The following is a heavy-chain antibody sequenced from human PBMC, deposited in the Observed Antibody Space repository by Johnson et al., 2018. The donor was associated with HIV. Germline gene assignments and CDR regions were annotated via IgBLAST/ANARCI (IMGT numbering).Heavy chain of an antibody. CDR1: GFTVSSNY. J-gene: IGHJ3*02. V-gene: IGHV3-66*02. CDR3: ARGEGSGWHLAGAFDI. D-gene: IGHD6-19*01. CDR2: IYSGGST. Sequence: VQLVESGGGLVQPGGSLRLSCAASGFTVSSNYMSWVRQAPGQGLEWVSVIYSGGSTYYADSVKGRFTISRDNSKNTLYLQMNSLKAEDTAVYYCARGEGSGWHLAGAFDIWGQGTMVTVSS.